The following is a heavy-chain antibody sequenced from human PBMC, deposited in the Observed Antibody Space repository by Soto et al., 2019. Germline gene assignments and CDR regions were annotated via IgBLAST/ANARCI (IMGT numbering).Heavy chain of an antibody. CDR1: GDSFSSYA. CDR2: IVPIFGYR. D-gene: IGHD5-12*01. CDR3: ARDGDSGTYEY. Sequence: QVQLVQSGAEVKKPGSSVKVSCKASGDSFSSYAMSWVRQAPGQGLEWMGGIVPIFGYRNYAQKLQGRVTITADESTSTVYMELTSLTYDDTAIYYCARDGDSGTYEYWGQGTLVTVSS. J-gene: IGHJ4*02. V-gene: IGHV1-69*12.